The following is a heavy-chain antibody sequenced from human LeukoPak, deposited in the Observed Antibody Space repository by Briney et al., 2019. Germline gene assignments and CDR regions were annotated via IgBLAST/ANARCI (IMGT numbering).Heavy chain of an antibody. CDR2: IWYDGSNK. V-gene: IGHV3-33*06. J-gene: IGHJ4*02. D-gene: IGHD1-26*01. Sequence: GSLRLSCAASGFTFSSYGMHWVRQAPGKGLEWVAVIWYDGSNKYYADSVRGRFTISRDNSKNTLCLQMNSLRAEDTAVYFCAKYSGSYYYPPNWDSWGQGTLVTVSS. CDR3: AKYSGSYYYPPNWDS. CDR1: GFTFSSYG.